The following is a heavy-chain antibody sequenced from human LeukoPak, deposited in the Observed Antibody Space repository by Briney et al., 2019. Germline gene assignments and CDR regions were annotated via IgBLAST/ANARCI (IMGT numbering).Heavy chain of an antibody. J-gene: IGHJ4*02. CDR1: GYTFTSYY. V-gene: IGHV1-46*01. Sequence: ASVKVSCKASGYTFTSYYMHWVRQAPGQGLEWMGIINPSGGSTSYAQKFQGRVTMTRDTSTSTVYTELSSLRSEDTAVYYCATPLGYCSSTSCPDYWGQGTLVTVSS. D-gene: IGHD2-2*01. CDR2: INPSGGST. CDR3: ATPLGYCSSTSCPDY.